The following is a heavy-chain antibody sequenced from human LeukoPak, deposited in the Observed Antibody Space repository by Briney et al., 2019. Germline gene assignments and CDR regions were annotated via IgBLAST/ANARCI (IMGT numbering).Heavy chain of an antibody. CDR1: GFIFNKYA. J-gene: IGHJ3*02. D-gene: IGHD4-17*01. V-gene: IGHV3-23*01. CDR3: AKDPNGDYVGGFDM. Sequence: GVSLRLSCAGSGFIFNKYAMSWLRQAPGKGPEWVSGISARGGMTFYADSVKRRFTIPRDDPKNTLYLDMNSLRVEDTAVYYCAKDPNGDYVGGFDMWGQGTIVTVSS. CDR2: ISARGGMT.